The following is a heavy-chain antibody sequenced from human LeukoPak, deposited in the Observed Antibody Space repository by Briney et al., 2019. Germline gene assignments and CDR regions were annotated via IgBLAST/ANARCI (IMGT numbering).Heavy chain of an antibody. Sequence: PGGSLRLSCAASGFTFSDYYMSWSRQAPGKGLEWVSYISSSGSTIYYADSVKGRFTIYRDNAKNSLYLQMNSLRAEDTAVYYCARDPQRLSPYYYYMDVWGKGTTVTVSS. V-gene: IGHV3-11*04. J-gene: IGHJ6*03. CDR1: GFTFSDYY. D-gene: IGHD5-12*01. CDR3: ARDPQRLSPYYYYMDV. CDR2: ISSSGSTI.